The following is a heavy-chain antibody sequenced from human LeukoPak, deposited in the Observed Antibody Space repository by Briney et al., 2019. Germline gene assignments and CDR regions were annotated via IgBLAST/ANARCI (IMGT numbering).Heavy chain of an antibody. D-gene: IGHD5-24*01. V-gene: IGHV1-69*13. CDR1: GGTFSSYA. J-gene: IGHJ4*02. Sequence: SVKVSCKASGGTFSSYAISWVRQAPGQGLEWMGGIIPIFGTANYAQKFQGRVTITAEESTSTAYIELISLRSEDTAVYYCARTRIATIEAPLGYWGQGTLVTVSS. CDR3: ARTRIATIEAPLGY. CDR2: IIPIFGTA.